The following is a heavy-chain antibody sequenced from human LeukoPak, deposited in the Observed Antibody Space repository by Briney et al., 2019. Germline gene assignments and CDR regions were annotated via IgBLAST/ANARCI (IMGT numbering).Heavy chain of an antibody. D-gene: IGHD3-22*01. CDR1: GFTFSSYS. CDR3: ASNGNYYGSSGPPDY. Sequence: GGSLRLSCAASGFTFSSYSMNWVRQAPGKGLEWVSSISSSSSYIYYADSVKGRFTISRDNAKNSLYLQMNSLRAEDTAVYYCASNGNYYGSSGPPDYWGQGTLVTVSS. CDR2: ISSSSSYI. J-gene: IGHJ4*02. V-gene: IGHV3-21*01.